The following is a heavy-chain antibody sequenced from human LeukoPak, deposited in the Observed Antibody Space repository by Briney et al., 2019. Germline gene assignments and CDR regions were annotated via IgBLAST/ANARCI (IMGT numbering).Heavy chain of an antibody. CDR2: IYHSGST. CDR3: AREGVAVAILDY. Sequence: NPSETLSLTCTVSGGSISSGGYYWSWLRQPPGKGLEWIGYIYHSGSTYYNPSLKSRVTISVDRSKNQFSLRLSSVTAADTAVYYCAREGVAVAILDYWGQGTLVTVSS. D-gene: IGHD6-13*01. V-gene: IGHV4-30-2*01. J-gene: IGHJ4*02. CDR1: GGSISSGGYY.